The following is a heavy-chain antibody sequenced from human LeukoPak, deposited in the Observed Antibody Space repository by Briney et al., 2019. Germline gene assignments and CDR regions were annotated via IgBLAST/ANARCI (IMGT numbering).Heavy chain of an antibody. CDR1: GYTFTGYY. CDR2: INPNSGGT. Sequence: ASVKVSCKASGYTFTGYYMHWVRQAPGQGLEWMGWINPNSGGTNYAQKVQGRVTMIRDTSISTAYMERSRLRSDDTAVYYCARGLRTDYYDSSGYYGSYFDYFDYWGQGTLVTVSS. J-gene: IGHJ4*02. CDR3: ARGLRTDYYDSSGYYGSYFDYFDY. D-gene: IGHD3-22*01. V-gene: IGHV1-2*02.